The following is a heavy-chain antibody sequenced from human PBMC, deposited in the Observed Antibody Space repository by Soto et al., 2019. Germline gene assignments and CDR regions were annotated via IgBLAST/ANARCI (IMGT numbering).Heavy chain of an antibody. CDR3: ARMATFGSLNWFEP. J-gene: IGHJ5*02. D-gene: IGHD3-16*01. CDR2: MNPGSGDT. CDR1: GYGFANNA. V-gene: IGHV1-8*01. Sequence: GAPAEPTWKDSGYGFANNARMWVRQATGQGIEWMGWMNPGSGDTGYAQKFQGRVTMTRDISIATAYMELSSLRSDDTAIYYCARMATFGSLNWFEPWGQGTLVTVSS.